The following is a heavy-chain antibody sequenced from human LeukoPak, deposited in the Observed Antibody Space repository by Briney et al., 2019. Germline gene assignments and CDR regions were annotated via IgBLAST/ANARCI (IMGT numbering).Heavy chain of an antibody. V-gene: IGHV1-2*02. CDR1: GYTFTGYY. J-gene: IGHJ6*03. Sequence: ASVKVSCKASGYTFTGYYMHWVRQAPGQGLEWMGWINPNSGGTNYAQKFQGRVTMTRDTSISTAYMELSRLRSDDTAVYYCARIVAYDFWSGYEGENYYYMDVWGKGTTVTVSS. CDR2: INPNSGGT. D-gene: IGHD3-3*01. CDR3: ARIVAYDFWSGYEGENYYYMDV.